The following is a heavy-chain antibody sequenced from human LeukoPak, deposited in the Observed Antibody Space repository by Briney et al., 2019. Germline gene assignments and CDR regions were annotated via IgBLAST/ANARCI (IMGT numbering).Heavy chain of an antibody. CDR2: IYSGGST. CDR3: ARVYTYYYDSSGYFFDY. V-gene: IGHV3-66*01. D-gene: IGHD3-22*01. CDR1: GFTVSSNY. J-gene: IGHJ4*02. Sequence: PGGSLRLSCAASGFTVSSNYMSWVRQAPGKGLEWVSVIYSGGSTYYADSVKGRFTISRDNSMNTLYLQMNSLRAEDTAVYYCARVYTYYYDSSGYFFDYWGQGTLVTVSS.